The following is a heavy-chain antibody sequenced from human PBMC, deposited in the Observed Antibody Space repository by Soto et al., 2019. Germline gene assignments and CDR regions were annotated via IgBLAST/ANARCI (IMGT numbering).Heavy chain of an antibody. J-gene: IGHJ4*02. V-gene: IGHV3-21*01. CDR1: GFTFSSYS. D-gene: IGHD3-3*01. Sequence: XGSLRLSCAASGFTFSSYSMNWVRQAPGKGLEWVSSISSSSSYIYYADSVKGRFTISRDNAKNSLYLQMNSLRAEDTAVYYCASSITIFGVAPDYWGQGTLVTVSS. CDR3: ASSITIFGVAPDY. CDR2: ISSSSSYI.